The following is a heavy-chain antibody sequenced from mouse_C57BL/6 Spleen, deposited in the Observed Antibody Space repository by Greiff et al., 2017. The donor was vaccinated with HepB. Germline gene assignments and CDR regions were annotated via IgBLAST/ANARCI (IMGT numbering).Heavy chain of an antibody. CDR1: GYTFTSYW. Sequence: VQLQQPGAELVMPGASVKLSCKASGYTFTSYWMHWVKQRPGQGLEGIGEIDPSDSYTNYNQTFKGKSTWTVDKSSSTAYMPLSSLTSEDSAVYYCARSDGKRWYFDVWGTGTTVTVSS. CDR3: ARSDGKRWYFDV. V-gene: IGHV1-69*01. D-gene: IGHD2-1*01. J-gene: IGHJ1*03. CDR2: IDPSDSYT.